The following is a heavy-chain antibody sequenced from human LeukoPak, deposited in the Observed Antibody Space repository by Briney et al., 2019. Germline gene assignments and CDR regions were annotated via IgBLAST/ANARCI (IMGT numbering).Heavy chain of an antibody. J-gene: IGHJ4*02. CDR3: ARGVEGVVRGVKPYFDY. CDR1: GFTVSNNY. V-gene: IGHV3-66*01. D-gene: IGHD3-10*01. Sequence: GGALRLSCAASGFTVSNNYMSLVRQAPGKGLELVSVIYSGGSTYYADSVKGRFTISRDNSKNTLYLQMNSLRAEDTAVYYCARGVEGVVRGVKPYFDYWGQGTLVTVSS. CDR2: IYSGGST.